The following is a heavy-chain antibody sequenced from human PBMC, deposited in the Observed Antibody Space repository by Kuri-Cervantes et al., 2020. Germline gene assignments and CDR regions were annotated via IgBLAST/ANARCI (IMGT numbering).Heavy chain of an antibody. CDR1: GFTFSSYA. CDR3: ARDRVRFLEWDAFDY. CDR2: ISYDGSNK. V-gene: IGHV3-30*01. D-gene: IGHD3-3*01. J-gene: IGHJ4*02. Sequence: GGSLRLSCAASGFTFSSYAMHWVRQAPGKGLEWVAVISYDGSNKYYADSVKGRFTISRDNSKNTLYLQMNSLRAEDTAVYYCARDRVRFLEWDAFDYWGQGTLVTDSS.